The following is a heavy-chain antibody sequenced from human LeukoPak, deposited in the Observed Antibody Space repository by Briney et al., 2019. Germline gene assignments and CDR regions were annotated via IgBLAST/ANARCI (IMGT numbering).Heavy chain of an antibody. CDR1: GGSISSYY. D-gene: IGHD6-19*01. J-gene: IGHJ4*02. Sequence: SETLSLTCTVSGGSISSYYWSWIRQPPGKGLEWIGYIYYSGSTNYNPSLKSRVTISVDTSKNQFSLKLSSVTAADTAEYYCARSPGYSSGWFNYWGQGTLVTVSS. CDR2: IYYSGST. CDR3: ARSPGYSSGWFNY. V-gene: IGHV4-59*01.